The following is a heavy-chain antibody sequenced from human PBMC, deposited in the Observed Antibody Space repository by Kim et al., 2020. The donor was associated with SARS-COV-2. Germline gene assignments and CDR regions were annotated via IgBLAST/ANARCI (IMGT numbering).Heavy chain of an antibody. Sequence: GGSLRLSCEVSGLMFSSYAMSWVRQAPGKGLEWVSTLGNNGGTTYYADSVKGRFTISRDNFKDTLYLQMNSLRAEDTAVYYCVDLVVHDYWGQGTLVTVSS. V-gene: IGHV3-23*01. D-gene: IGHD3-22*01. J-gene: IGHJ4*02. CDR1: GLMFSSYA. CDR2: LGNNGGTT. CDR3: VDLVVHDY.